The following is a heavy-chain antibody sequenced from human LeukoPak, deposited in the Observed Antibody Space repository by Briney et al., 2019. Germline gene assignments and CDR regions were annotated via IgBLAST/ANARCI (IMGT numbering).Heavy chain of an antibody. V-gene: IGHV3-7*01. CDR1: GFTFSSYW. CDR2: IKQDGSEK. CDR3: ARVGVGTTPYYYYYYGMDV. J-gene: IGHJ6*02. Sequence: GGSLRLSCAASGFTFSSYWMSWVRQAPGKGLEWVANIKQDGSEKYYVDSVKGRFTISRDNAKNSLYLQMNSLRAEDTAVYYCARVGVGTTPYYYYYYGMDVWGQGTTVTVSS. D-gene: IGHD1-1*01.